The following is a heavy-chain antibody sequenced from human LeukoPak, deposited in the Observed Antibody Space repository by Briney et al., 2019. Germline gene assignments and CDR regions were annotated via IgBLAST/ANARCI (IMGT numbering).Heavy chain of an antibody. CDR1: GFTFNSYA. D-gene: IGHD3-3*01. V-gene: IGHV3-30*02. CDR3: ARHNTRFLERLPALGS. J-gene: IGHJ4*02. Sequence: GGSLRLSCLASGFTFNSYAMHWVRRAPGKGLEWVAFIRHDGSSEYYADSVKGRFIISRDRSGNTLYLQMKSLRPEDTAMYYCARHNTRFLERLPALGSRGQGTLVTVSS. CDR2: IRHDGSSE.